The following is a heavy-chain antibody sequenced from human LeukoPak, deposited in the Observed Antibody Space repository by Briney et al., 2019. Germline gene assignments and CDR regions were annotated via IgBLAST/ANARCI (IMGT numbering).Heavy chain of an antibody. CDR3: ARGDIAVAASFDY. Sequence: SETLSLTCTVSGGSISSSSYYWGWIRQPPGKGLEWIGSIYYSGSTYYNPSLKSRVTISVDTSKNQFSLKLSSVTAADTAVYYCARGDIAVAASFDYWGQGTLVTVSS. V-gene: IGHV4-39*07. D-gene: IGHD6-19*01. J-gene: IGHJ4*02. CDR1: GGSISSSSYY. CDR2: IYYSGST.